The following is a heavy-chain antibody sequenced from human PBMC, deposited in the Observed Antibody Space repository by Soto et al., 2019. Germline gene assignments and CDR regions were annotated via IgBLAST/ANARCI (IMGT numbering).Heavy chain of an antibody. CDR2: ISYDGSNK. CDR3: AKDRRGTGRYYYYGMDV. D-gene: IGHD3-16*01. V-gene: IGHV3-30*18. J-gene: IGHJ6*02. CDR1: GFTFSSYG. Sequence: QVQLVESGGGVVQPGRSLRLSCAASGFTFSSYGMHWVRQAPGKGLGWVAVISYDGSNKYYADSVKGRFTISRDNSKNTLYLQMNSLRAEDTAVYYCAKDRRGTGRYYYYGMDVWGQGTTVTVSS.